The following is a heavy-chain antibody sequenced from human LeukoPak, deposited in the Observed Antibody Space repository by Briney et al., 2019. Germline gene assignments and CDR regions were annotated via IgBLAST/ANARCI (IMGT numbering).Heavy chain of an antibody. Sequence: GGSLRLSCAASGFTFDDYGMSWVRQAPGKGLEWVSGINWNGGTTVYADSVKGRFTISRDNAKNSLYLQMNSLRAEDTALYFCAKMRVVWDLDDAFDIWGRGTMVTVSS. CDR3: AKMRVVWDLDDAFDI. V-gene: IGHV3-20*04. CDR1: GFTFDDYG. CDR2: INWNGGTT. D-gene: IGHD1-26*01. J-gene: IGHJ3*02.